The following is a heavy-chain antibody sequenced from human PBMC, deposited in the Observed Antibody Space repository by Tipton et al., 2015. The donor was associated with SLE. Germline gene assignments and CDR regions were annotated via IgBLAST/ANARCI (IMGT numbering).Heavy chain of an antibody. CDR1: GFTFSSYW. V-gene: IGHV3-7*03. J-gene: IGHJ3*02. CDR3: ARDEGSSGWYEAFDI. Sequence: SLRLSCAASGFTFSSYWMSWVRQAPGKGLEWVANIKQDGSEKYYADSVKGRFTISRDNAKNSLYLQMNSLRAEDTAVYYCARDEGSSGWYEAFDIWGQGTMVTVSS. D-gene: IGHD6-19*01. CDR2: IKQDGSEK.